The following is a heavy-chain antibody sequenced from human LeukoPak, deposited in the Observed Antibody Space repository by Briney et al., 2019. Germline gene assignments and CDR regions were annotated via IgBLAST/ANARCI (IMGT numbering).Heavy chain of an antibody. Sequence: PSETLSLTCTVSGGSISSSSYYWGWIRQPPGKGLEWIGSIYYSGSTYYNPSLKSRVTISLDTSKNQFSLIVSSVTAADTAVYYCARTTAKASTPYFDYWGQGTLVTVSS. V-gene: IGHV4-39*07. J-gene: IGHJ4*02. CDR2: IYYSGST. D-gene: IGHD4-11*01. CDR3: ARTTAKASTPYFDY. CDR1: GGSISSSSYY.